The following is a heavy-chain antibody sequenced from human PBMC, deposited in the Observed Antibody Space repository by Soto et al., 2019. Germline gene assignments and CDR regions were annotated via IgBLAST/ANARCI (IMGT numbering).Heavy chain of an antibody. Sequence: QVQLVESGGGVVQPGRSLRLSCAASGFTFSSYGMHWVRQAPGKGLEWVAVIWYDGSNKYYADSVKGRFTISRDNSKNTLYLQMNSLRAEDTAVYYCARETIAVAPYYYGMDVWGQGTTVTVSS. J-gene: IGHJ6*02. V-gene: IGHV3-33*01. CDR3: ARETIAVAPYYYGMDV. D-gene: IGHD6-19*01. CDR1: GFTFSSYG. CDR2: IWYDGSNK.